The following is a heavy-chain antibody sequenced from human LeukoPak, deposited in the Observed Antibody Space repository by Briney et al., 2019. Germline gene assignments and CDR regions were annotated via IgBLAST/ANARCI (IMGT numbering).Heavy chain of an antibody. V-gene: IGHV5-51*01. CDR3: ARQEKVWSNYGYYYYYYYMDV. J-gene: IGHJ6*03. Sequence: GESLKISCKGSGYSFTSYWIGWVRQMPGKGLEWMGIIYPGDSDTRYSPSFQGQVTISADKSISTAYLQWSSLKASDTAMYYCARQEKVWSNYGYYYYYYYMDVWGKGTTVTVSS. CDR2: IYPGDSDT. CDR1: GYSFTSYW. D-gene: IGHD4-11*01.